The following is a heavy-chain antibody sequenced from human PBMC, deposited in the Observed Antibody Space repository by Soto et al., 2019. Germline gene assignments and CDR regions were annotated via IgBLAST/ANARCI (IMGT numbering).Heavy chain of an antibody. D-gene: IGHD3-22*01. CDR3: ARGGRHDSSGYYLPFSGMDV. CDR2: ISAYNGNT. CDR1: GYTFTSYG. Sequence: QVQLVQSGAEVKKPGASVKVSCKASGYTFTSYGISWVRQAPGQGLEWMGWISAYNGNTNYAQKLQGRVPMTTDPSTSTAYMELRSLRSDDTAVYYCARGGRHDSSGYYLPFSGMDVWGQGTTVTVSS. J-gene: IGHJ6*02. V-gene: IGHV1-18*01.